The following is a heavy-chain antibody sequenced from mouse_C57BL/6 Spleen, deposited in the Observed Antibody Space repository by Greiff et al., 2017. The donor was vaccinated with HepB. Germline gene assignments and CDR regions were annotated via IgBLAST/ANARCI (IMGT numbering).Heavy chain of an antibody. CDR2: ISSGGSYT. V-gene: IGHV5-6*02. Sequence: EVKLVESGGDLVKPGGSLKLSCAASGFTFSSYGMSWVRQTPDKRLEWVATISSGGSYTYYPDSVKGRVTISRDKAKNTLYLQMSSLKSEDTAMYYCARQRGNYVFAYWGQGTLVTVSA. CDR1: GFTFSSYG. CDR3: ARQRGNYVFAY. D-gene: IGHD2-1*01. J-gene: IGHJ3*01.